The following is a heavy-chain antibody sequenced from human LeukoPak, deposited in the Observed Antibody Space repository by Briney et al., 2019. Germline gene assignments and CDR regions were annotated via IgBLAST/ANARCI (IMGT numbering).Heavy chain of an antibody. CDR2: IKSKADGGTT. V-gene: IGHV3-15*01. Sequence: PGGSLRLSCAASGFTFSNASMSWVRQAPGKGLEWVGRIKSKADGGTTDYAAPVKDRFTISRDKSKNTLYLQMNSLNTENTAVYYCTTVRSFGWLWEFDYWGQGTLVTVSS. CDR3: TTVRSFGWLWEFDY. D-gene: IGHD3-9*01. J-gene: IGHJ4*02. CDR1: GFTFSNAS.